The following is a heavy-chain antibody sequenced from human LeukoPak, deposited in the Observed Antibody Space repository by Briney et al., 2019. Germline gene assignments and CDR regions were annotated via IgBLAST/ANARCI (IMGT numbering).Heavy chain of an antibody. V-gene: IGHV3-48*03. Sequence: TGGSLRLSCATSGFTFSSYEMNWVRQAPGKGLEWISYIITSGTSTYYADSVKGRFTISRDNGKTALSLQMNSLRAEDTAVYYCVVHSATSCYWGQGTLVTVSS. CDR2: IITSGTST. CDR1: GFTFSSYE. D-gene: IGHD1-26*01. CDR3: VVHSATSCY. J-gene: IGHJ4*02.